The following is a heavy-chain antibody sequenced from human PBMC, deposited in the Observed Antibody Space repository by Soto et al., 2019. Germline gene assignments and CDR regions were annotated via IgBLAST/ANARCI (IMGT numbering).Heavy chain of an antibody. D-gene: IGHD2-2*02. J-gene: IGHJ5*02. Sequence: QVQLQQWGAGLLKPSETLSLTCAVYGGSFSGYYWSWIRQPPGKGLEWIGEINHSGSSNYNPSLKSRVTIPVDTSKNQFSLKLSSVTAADTAVYYCARGLPYCSSTSCYRRHNWFDPWGQGTLVTVSS. CDR2: INHSGSS. CDR3: ARGLPYCSSTSCYRRHNWFDP. V-gene: IGHV4-34*01. CDR1: GGSFSGYY.